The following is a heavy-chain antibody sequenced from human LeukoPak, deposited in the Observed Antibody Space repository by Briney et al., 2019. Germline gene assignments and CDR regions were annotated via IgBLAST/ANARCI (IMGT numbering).Heavy chain of an antibody. CDR2: IHTSGST. CDR3: ARRDYSSGWSFDK. Sequence: PSDTLSLTCTVSGGSISNYHWTWIRQPAGQGLEWIGQIHTSGSTNYNPPLKRRVTMSIDTTENQVSLTMRSVTAADTAVYYCARRDYSSGWSFDKWGQGTLVTVSS. D-gene: IGHD6-19*01. J-gene: IGHJ4*02. CDR1: GGSISNYH. V-gene: IGHV4-4*07.